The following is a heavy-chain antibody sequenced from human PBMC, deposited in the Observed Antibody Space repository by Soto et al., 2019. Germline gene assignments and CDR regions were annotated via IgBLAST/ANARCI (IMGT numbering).Heavy chain of an antibody. J-gene: IGHJ5*02. CDR3: ARSVFP. Sequence: PSETLSLTCTVSRGSVSSGSYYWSWIRQPPGKGLEWIGYIYYSGSTNYNPSLKSRVTISVDTSKNQFSLKLTSVTAADTAVYYCARSVFPWGQGTLVTVYS. CDR1: RGSVSSGSYY. CDR2: IYYSGST. V-gene: IGHV4-61*01.